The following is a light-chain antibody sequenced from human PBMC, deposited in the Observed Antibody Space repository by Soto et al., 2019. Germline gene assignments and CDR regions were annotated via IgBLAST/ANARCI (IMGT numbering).Light chain of an antibody. Sequence: DIQMTQSPSSLSTSVGDRVTITCRASQRINIYLAWYQKKPGEAPKLLIYVASTLHSGLPSRFSGSGSGTEFTLTISSLQPEDFATYYCQQLNSFPLTFGGGTKVDIK. CDR2: VAS. CDR3: QQLNSFPLT. J-gene: IGKJ4*01. CDR1: QRINIY. V-gene: IGKV1-9*01.